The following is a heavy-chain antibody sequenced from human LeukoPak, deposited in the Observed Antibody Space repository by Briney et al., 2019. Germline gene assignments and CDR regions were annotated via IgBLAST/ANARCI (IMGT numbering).Heavy chain of an antibody. Sequence: GGSLRLSCAASGFTFSSYAMHWVRQAPGKGLEYVSAISSNGGSTYYANSVKGRFTISRDNSKNTLYLQMGSLRAEDMAVYYCARDQQWLVGGDAFDIWGQGTMVTVSS. J-gene: IGHJ3*02. V-gene: IGHV3-64*01. CDR2: ISSNGGST. CDR1: GFTFSSYA. D-gene: IGHD6-19*01. CDR3: ARDQQWLVGGDAFDI.